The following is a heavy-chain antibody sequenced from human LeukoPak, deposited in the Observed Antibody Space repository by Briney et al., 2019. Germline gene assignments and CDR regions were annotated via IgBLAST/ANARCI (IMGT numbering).Heavy chain of an antibody. CDR1: GFTFSSYS. CDR2: ISSSSSYI. CDR3: AGHYYGSGSYYPIP. V-gene: IGHV3-21*01. J-gene: IGHJ5*02. D-gene: IGHD3-10*01. Sequence: PGGSLRLSCAASGFTFSSYSTNWVRQAPGKGLEWVSSISSSSSYIYYADSVKGRFTISRDNAKNSLYLQMNSLRAEDTAVYYCAGHYYGSGSYYPIPWGQGTLVTVSS.